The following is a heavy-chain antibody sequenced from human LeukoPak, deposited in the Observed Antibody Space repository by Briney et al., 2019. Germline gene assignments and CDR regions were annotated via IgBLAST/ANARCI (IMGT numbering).Heavy chain of an antibody. V-gene: IGHV3-48*04. Sequence: GGSLRLSCAASGFTFSSYSMNWVRQAPGKWLEWVSYISSSGSTIYYADSVKGRFTISRDNAKNSLYPQMNSLRAEDTAVYYCAELGITMIGGVWGKGTTVTISS. CDR1: GFTFSSYS. CDR2: ISSSGSTI. CDR3: AELGITMIGGV. J-gene: IGHJ6*04. D-gene: IGHD3-10*02.